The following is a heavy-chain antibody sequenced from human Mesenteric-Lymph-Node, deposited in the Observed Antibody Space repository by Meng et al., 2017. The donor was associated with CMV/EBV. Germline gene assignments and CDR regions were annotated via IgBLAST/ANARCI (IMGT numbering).Heavy chain of an antibody. CDR3: ARDSYHYGSSTYNWFDP. CDR2: IYYSGST. J-gene: IGHJ5*02. Sequence: SETLSLTCTVSGGSISSYYWSWIRQPPGKGLEWIGYIYYSGSTNYNPSLKSRVTISVDTSKNQFSLKLSSVTAADTAVYYCARDSYHYGSSTYNWFDPWGQGILVTVSS. CDR1: GGSISSYY. D-gene: IGHD3-10*01. V-gene: IGHV4-59*01.